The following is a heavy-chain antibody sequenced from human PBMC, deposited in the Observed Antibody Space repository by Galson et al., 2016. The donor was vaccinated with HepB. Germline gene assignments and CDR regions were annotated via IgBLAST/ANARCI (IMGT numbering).Heavy chain of an antibody. CDR1: GGTFSSYA. J-gene: IGHJ4*02. Sequence: SVKVSCKASGGTFSSYAISWVRQAPGQGLEWMGGIIPMLGTANYEQKFQGRVTITADESTSTAYMELSSLRPEDTAVYYCARESGWKLDYWGQGTLVTVSS. CDR3: ARESGWKLDY. D-gene: IGHD6-19*01. CDR2: IIPMLGTA. V-gene: IGHV1-69*13.